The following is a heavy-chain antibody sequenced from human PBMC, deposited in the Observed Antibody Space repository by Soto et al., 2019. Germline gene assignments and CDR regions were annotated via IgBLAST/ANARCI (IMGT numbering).Heavy chain of an antibody. CDR2: IYYSGST. J-gene: IGHJ6*02. D-gene: IGHD5-12*01. Sequence: SETLSLTCTVSGGSISSSSYYWGWIRQPPGKGLEWIGSIYYSGSTYYNPSLKSRVTISVDTSKNQFSLKLGSVTAADTAVYYCAVAPSDYYYGMDVWGQGTTVTVSS. V-gene: IGHV4-39*01. CDR1: GGSISSSSYY. CDR3: AVAPSDYYYGMDV.